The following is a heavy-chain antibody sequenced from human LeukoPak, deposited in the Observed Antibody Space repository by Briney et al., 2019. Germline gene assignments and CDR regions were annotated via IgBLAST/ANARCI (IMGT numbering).Heavy chain of an antibody. CDR3: AREYSSSLGDWFDP. D-gene: IGHD6-6*01. Sequence: SETLSLTCTVSGGSISSYYWSWIRQPPGKGLEWIGYIYYSGSTNYNPSLKSRVTISVDTSKNQFPLKLSSVTAADTAVYYCAREYSSSLGDWFDPWGQGTLVTVSS. CDR1: GGSISSYY. J-gene: IGHJ5*02. CDR2: IYYSGST. V-gene: IGHV4-59*01.